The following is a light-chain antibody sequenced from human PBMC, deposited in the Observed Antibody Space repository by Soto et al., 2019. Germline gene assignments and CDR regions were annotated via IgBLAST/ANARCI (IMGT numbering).Light chain of an antibody. CDR2: DVS. Sequence: QSVLTQPRSVSGSPGQSVTISCTGTNSDVGGYNYVSWYQQHPGKAPKLMISDVSKRPSGVPDRFSGSKSGNTASLTISGLQAEDGAHYYCCSFSGGPYVFGTGTKVTVL. J-gene: IGLJ1*01. CDR1: NSDVGGYNY. V-gene: IGLV2-11*01. CDR3: CSFSGGPYV.